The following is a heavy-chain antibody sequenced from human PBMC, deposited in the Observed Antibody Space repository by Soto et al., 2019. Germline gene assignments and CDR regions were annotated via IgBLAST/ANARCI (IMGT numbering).Heavy chain of an antibody. CDR1: GDSITSNSYF. CDR3: ARHFSVDYFDX. CDR2: IYYSGTT. J-gene: IGHJ4*02. Sequence: LSLTCTVSGDSITSNSYFWPWIRPPPGKGLEWIGSIYYSGTTYYNPSLKSRVTISVDRSKNQFSLKLSSVTAADTAVYYCARHFSVDYFDXWGQGALVTVSS. V-gene: IGHV4-39*01.